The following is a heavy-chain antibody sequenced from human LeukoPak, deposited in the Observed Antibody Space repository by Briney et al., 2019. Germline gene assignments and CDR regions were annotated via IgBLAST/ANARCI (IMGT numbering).Heavy chain of an antibody. J-gene: IGHJ5*02. CDR3: SRVDENGYNFA. CDR2: ISGGSSYI. D-gene: IGHD5-24*01. Sequence: GGSLRLSCAASGFSFSSYSMNWVRQAPGKGLEWVSSISGGSSYIYYADSVKGRFTISRDNAKNSLFLQMDSLRAEDTAVYYCSRVDENGYNFAWGQGTLVTVSS. V-gene: IGHV3-21*01. CDR1: GFSFSSYS.